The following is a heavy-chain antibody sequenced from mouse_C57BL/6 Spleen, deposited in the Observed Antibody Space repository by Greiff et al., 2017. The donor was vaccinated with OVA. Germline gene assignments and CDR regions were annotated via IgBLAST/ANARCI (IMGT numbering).Heavy chain of an antibody. CDR3: AKTAQASHYYAMDY. Sequence: VQLQESGPGLVQPSQSLSITCTVSGFSLTSYGVHWVRQSPGKGLEWLGVIWRGGSTDYNAAFMSRLSITKDNSKSQVFFKMNSLQADDTAIYYCAKTAQASHYYAMDYWGQGTSVTVSS. CDR1: GFSLTSYG. D-gene: IGHD3-2*02. V-gene: IGHV2-5*01. CDR2: IWRGGST. J-gene: IGHJ4*01.